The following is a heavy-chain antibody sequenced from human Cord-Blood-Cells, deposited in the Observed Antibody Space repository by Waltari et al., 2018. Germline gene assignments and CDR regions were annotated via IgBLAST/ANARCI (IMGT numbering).Heavy chain of an antibody. D-gene: IGHD6-13*01. CDR1: GFHFRSYS. CDR2: ISSSSSYI. Sequence: EVQLVESGGGLVKPGGSLRLSCAASGFHFRSYSMNWVRQAPGKGLEWVSSISSSSSYIYYADSVKGRFTISRDNAKNSLYLQMNSLRAEDTAVYYCARYSSSWYAFDIWGQGTMVTVSS. CDR3: ARYSSSWYAFDI. V-gene: IGHV3-21*01. J-gene: IGHJ3*02.